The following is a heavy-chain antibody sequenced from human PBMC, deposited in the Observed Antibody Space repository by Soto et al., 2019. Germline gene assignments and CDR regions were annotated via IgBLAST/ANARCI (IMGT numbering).Heavy chain of an antibody. V-gene: IGHV3-23*01. CDR3: AKDPPKYSSGWYDY. D-gene: IGHD6-19*01. Sequence: GWSLRLSCASSVFTFISYAMSWVRQAPGKGLEWVSAISGSGGSTYYADSVKGRFTISRDNSKNTLYLQMNSLRAEDTAVYYCAKDPPKYSSGWYDYWGQGTLVTVSS. J-gene: IGHJ4*02. CDR1: VFTFISYA. CDR2: ISGSGGST.